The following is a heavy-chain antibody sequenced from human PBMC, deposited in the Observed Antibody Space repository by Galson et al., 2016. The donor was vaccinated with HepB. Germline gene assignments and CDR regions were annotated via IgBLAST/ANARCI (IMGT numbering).Heavy chain of an antibody. D-gene: IGHD4/OR15-4a*01. CDR2: ISTTSYYI. CDR1: GFTFSSYT. V-gene: IGHV3-21*01. J-gene: IGHJ4*02. Sequence: SLRLSCAASGFTFSSYTMNWVRQAPGKGLEWVAAISTTSYYIYYKDSVKGRFTISRDNTENSLYLQMNSLRAEDTAVYYCARDRGDYHGAGNFEYWGQGTLVTVSS. CDR3: ARDRGDYHGAGNFEY.